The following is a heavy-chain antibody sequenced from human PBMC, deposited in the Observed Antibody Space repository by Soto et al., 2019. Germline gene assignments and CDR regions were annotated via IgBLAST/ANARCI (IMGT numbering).Heavy chain of an antibody. D-gene: IGHD3-22*01. V-gene: IGHV1-58*01. J-gene: IGHJ4*02. CDR1: GFIFTSSS. Sequence: GASVKVSCKASGFIFTSSSVQWVRQARGQRLEWIGWITVGTGNTNYAQKLQERVTITRDTSTSTAYMELSNLRSEDTAVYYCAAGDSSGYYGGWGQGTQVTVSS. CDR3: AAGDSSGYYGG. CDR2: ITVGTGNT.